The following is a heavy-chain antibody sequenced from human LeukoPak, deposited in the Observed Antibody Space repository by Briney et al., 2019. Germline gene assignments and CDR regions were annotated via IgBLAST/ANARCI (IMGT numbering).Heavy chain of an antibody. V-gene: IGHV3-20*04. Sequence: GGCLRLSCAASGFTFDDYGMSWVRHAPGKGLGWVSGINWNGGSTGYADSVKGRFTISRDDAKISLYLQMNTLRAEDTALYYCARVLTPDYYYYMDGWGKGTTVTVSS. CDR2: INWNGGST. J-gene: IGHJ6*03. CDR3: ARVLTPDYYYYMDG. D-gene: IGHD1-14*01. CDR1: GFTFDDYG.